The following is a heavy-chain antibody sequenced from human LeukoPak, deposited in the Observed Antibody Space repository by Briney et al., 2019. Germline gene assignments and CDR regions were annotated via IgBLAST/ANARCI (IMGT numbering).Heavy chain of an antibody. CDR2: ISGSGGST. V-gene: IGHV3-23*01. CDR3: AKGSWTANHLYDY. D-gene: IGHD2-21*02. Sequence: QPGGSLRLSCAASGFTFSNFAMSWVRQAPGKGLEWVSAISGSGGSTYYADSVKGRFTISRDNSKNTLYLQMNSLRAEDTAVYYCAKGSWTANHLYDYWGQGTLVTVSS. J-gene: IGHJ4*02. CDR1: GFTFSNFA.